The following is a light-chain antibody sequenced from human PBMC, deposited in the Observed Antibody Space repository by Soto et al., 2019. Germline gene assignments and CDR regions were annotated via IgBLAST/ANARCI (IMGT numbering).Light chain of an antibody. CDR3: QQYNSYSP. Sequence: DIQMTQSPSTLSASVGDRVTITCRASQSISSLLVWYQQKPGKAPKLLIYKASSLESGVPSRFSGSGSGTEFTLTISSLQPDDFATYYCQQYNSYSPFGGGTKVEIK. CDR1: QSISSL. V-gene: IGKV1-5*03. CDR2: KAS. J-gene: IGKJ4*02.